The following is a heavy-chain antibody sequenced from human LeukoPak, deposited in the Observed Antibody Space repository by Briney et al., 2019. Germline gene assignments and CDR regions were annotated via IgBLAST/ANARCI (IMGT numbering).Heavy chain of an antibody. V-gene: IGHV3-48*03. CDR1: GFSFSPYE. Sequence: PGGSLRLSCAASGFSFSPYEMNWVRQAPGKGLEWVSYISSSGRTIYYADSVKGRFTISRDNAKNSLYLQMNSLRAEDTAVYYCARGFSGYSWYLDYWGQGTLVTVPS. CDR3: ARGFSGYSWYLDY. D-gene: IGHD5-12*01. CDR2: ISSSGRTI. J-gene: IGHJ4*02.